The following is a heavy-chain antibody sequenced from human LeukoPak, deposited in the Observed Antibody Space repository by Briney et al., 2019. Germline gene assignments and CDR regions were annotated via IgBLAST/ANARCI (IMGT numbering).Heavy chain of an antibody. CDR2: ITSGVGIT. V-gene: IGHV3-23*01. CDR3: AKGDYYDFDY. CDR1: GFTFSNFG. Sequence: GGSLRLSCAASGFTFSNFGMNWVRQAPGKGLEWVSIITSGVGITYYADSVKGRFTISRDNSKNTLYLQMNSLRAEDTTVYYCAKGDYYDFDYWGQGTLVTVSS. D-gene: IGHD3-10*01. J-gene: IGHJ4*02.